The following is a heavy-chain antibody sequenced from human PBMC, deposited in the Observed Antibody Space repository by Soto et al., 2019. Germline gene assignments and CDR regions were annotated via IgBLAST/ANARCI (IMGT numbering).Heavy chain of an antibody. V-gene: IGHV1-69*01. D-gene: IGHD1-26*01. Sequence: QVQLVQSGAEVKKPGSSVKLSCKASGGTFSSYAISWVRQAPGQGLEWMGGIIPIYGTVNYAQKFQGRVTITADESASTAYMQRSSLRSEDTAVYYCARVVGATTAVAFDIWGQGTMVTVSS. J-gene: IGHJ3*02. CDR3: ARVVGATTAVAFDI. CDR2: IIPIYGTV. CDR1: GGTFSSYA.